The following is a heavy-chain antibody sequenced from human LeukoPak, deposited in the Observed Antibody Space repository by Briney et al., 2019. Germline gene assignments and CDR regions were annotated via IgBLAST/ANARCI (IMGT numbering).Heavy chain of an antibody. CDR1: GDSVSSNSAA. CDR3: ARLGRGIAVAGRASNFDY. V-gene: IGHV6-1*01. CDR2: TYYRSKWYN. D-gene: IGHD6-19*01. Sequence: SQTLSLTCAISGDSVSSNSAAWNWIRQSPSRGLEWLGRTYYRSKWYNDYAVSVKSRITINPDTSKNQFSLQLNSVTPEDTAVYYCARLGRGIAVAGRASNFDYWGQGTLVTVSS. J-gene: IGHJ4*02.